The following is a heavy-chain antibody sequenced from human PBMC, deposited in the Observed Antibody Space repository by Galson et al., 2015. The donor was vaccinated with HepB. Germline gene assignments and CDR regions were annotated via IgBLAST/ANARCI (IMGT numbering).Heavy chain of an antibody. CDR1: GYTFTSYG. CDR2: INAGNGNT. CDR3: ARGAYSSSPRVWFDY. Sequence: SVQVSCKASGYTFTSYGMHWVRQAPGQRLEWMGWINAGNGNTKYSQKFQGRVTITRDTSASTAYMELSSLRSEDTAVYYCARGAYSSSPRVWFDYWGQGTLVTVSS. J-gene: IGHJ4*02. V-gene: IGHV1-3*01. D-gene: IGHD6-13*01.